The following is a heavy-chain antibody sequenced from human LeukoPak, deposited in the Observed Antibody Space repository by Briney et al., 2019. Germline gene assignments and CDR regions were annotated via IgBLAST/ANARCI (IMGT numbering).Heavy chain of an antibody. CDR3: ARDIVVVPAAKYYYGMDV. CDR2: ISYDGSNK. Sequence: GGSLRLSCAASGFTFSSYGMHWVRQAPGKGLEWVAVISYDGSNKYYADSVKGRFTISRDNSKNTLYLQMNSLRAEDTAVYYCARDIVVVPAAKYYYGMDVWGQGTTITVSS. J-gene: IGHJ6*02. CDR1: GFTFSSYG. V-gene: IGHV3-30*03. D-gene: IGHD2-2*01.